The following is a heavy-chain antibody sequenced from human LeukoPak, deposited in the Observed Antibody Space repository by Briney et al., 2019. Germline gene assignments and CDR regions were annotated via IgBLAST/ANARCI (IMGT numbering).Heavy chain of an antibody. CDR3: ARLKWFGEITSYYFDY. CDR1: GGSIRTYY. J-gene: IGHJ4*02. CDR2: RFYSGST. D-gene: IGHD3-10*01. V-gene: IGHV4-59*08. Sequence: SETLSLTCTVSGGSIRTYYWSWIRQPPGKGLEWIAYRFYSGSTSYSPSLKSRVTISVDTSKNQFSLRLTSVTVADTAVYYCARLKWFGEITSYYFDYWGQGTLVTVSS.